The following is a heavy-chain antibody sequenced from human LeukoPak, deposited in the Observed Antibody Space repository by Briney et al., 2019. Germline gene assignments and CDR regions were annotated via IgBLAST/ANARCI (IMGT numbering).Heavy chain of an antibody. CDR1: GGSISSYY. J-gene: IGHJ4*02. V-gene: IGHV4-59*01. Sequence: SETLSLTCTVSGGSISSYYWSWIRQPPGKGLEWIGYIYYSGSTNYNPSLKSRVTISVDTSKNQFSLKLSSVTAADTAVYYCARGRDILTGYYFDYWGQGTLVTVSS. D-gene: IGHD3-9*01. CDR2: IYYSGST. CDR3: ARGRDILTGYYFDY.